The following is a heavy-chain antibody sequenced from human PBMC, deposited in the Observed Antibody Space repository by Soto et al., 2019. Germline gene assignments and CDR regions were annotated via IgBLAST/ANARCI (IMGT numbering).Heavy chain of an antibody. J-gene: IGHJ6*02. CDR2: IIPIFGTA. V-gene: IGHV1-69*13. CDR3: ARWRRNYYDSSGYYLESHYYYYGMDV. Sequence: SVKVSCKASGGTFSSYAISWVRQAPGQGLEWMGGIIPIFGTANYAQKFQGRVTITADESTSTAYMELSSLRSEDTAVYYCARWRRNYYDSSGYYLESHYYYYGMDVWGQGTTVTVSS. D-gene: IGHD3-22*01. CDR1: GGTFSSYA.